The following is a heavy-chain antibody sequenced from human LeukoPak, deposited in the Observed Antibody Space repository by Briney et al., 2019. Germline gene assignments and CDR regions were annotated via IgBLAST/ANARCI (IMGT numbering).Heavy chain of an antibody. CDR2: IIPIFGTA. Sequence: SVKVSCKASGGTFSSYAISWVRQAPGQGLEWMGGIIPIFGTANYAQKFQGRVTITADKSTSTAYMELSSLRSEDTAVYYCASLERSFYYGSGSYNSDDAFDIWGQGTMVTVSS. V-gene: IGHV1-69*06. J-gene: IGHJ3*02. CDR1: GGTFSSYA. D-gene: IGHD3-10*01. CDR3: ASLERSFYYGSGSYNSDDAFDI.